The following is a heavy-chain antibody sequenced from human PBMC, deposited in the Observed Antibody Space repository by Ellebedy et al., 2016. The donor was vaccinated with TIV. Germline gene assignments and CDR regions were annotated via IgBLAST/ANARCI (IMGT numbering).Heavy chain of an antibody. Sequence: GESLKISXAASGFTFTNSWMTWVRQAPGKGLEWVATINGDGSGKYHVDSVKGRFTISRDNAKNSVSLEMNSLRGEDTAIYYCVADVGYWGQGTLVTVSS. V-gene: IGHV3-7*01. CDR2: INGDGSGK. D-gene: IGHD1-26*01. CDR1: GFTFTNSW. CDR3: VADVGY. J-gene: IGHJ4*02.